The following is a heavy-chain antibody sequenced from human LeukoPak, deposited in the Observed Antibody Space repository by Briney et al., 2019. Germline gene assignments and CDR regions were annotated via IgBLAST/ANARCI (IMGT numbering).Heavy chain of an antibody. D-gene: IGHD6-19*01. CDR3: AKASIAVAGTYFDY. J-gene: IGHJ4*02. CDR1: GFTFGSYA. Sequence: GGSLRLSCAASGFTFGSYAVSWVRQAPGKGLEWVSAISGSGGSTYYADSVKGRFTISRDNSKNTLYLQTNSLRAEDTAVYYCAKASIAVAGTYFDYWGQGTLVTVSS. CDR2: ISGSGGST. V-gene: IGHV3-23*01.